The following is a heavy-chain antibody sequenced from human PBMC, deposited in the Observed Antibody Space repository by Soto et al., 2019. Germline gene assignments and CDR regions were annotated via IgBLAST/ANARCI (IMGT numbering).Heavy chain of an antibody. CDR3: AREHDYGDYGYYYGMDV. CDR1: GGSISSGGYY. D-gene: IGHD4-17*01. Sequence: QVQLQESGPGLVKPSQTLSLTCTVSGGSISSGGYYWSWIRQHPGKGLEWIGYIYYSGSTYYNPSLKSRVTISVDTSKNQFSLKLSSVTAADTAVYDCAREHDYGDYGYYYGMDVGCQGTTVTVSS. J-gene: IGHJ6*02. V-gene: IGHV4-31*03. CDR2: IYYSGST.